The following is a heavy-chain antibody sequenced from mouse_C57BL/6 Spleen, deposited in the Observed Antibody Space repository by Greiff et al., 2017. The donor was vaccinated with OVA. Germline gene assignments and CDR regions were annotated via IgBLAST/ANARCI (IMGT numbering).Heavy chain of an antibody. CDR1: GYTFTSYW. D-gene: IGHD1-1*01. Sequence: QVQLQQPGAELVKPGASVKLSCKASGYTFTSYWMQWVKQRPGQGLEWIGEIDPSDSYTNYNQKFKGKATLTVDTSSSTAYMQLSSLTSEDSAVYYCTTVVAKSAMDYWGQGTSVTVSS. V-gene: IGHV1-50*01. J-gene: IGHJ4*01. CDR3: TTVVAKSAMDY. CDR2: IDPSDSYT.